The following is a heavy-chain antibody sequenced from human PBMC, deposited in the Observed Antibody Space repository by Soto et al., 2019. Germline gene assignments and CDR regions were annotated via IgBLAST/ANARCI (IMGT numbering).Heavy chain of an antibody. D-gene: IGHD3-22*01. Sequence: SETLSLTCTVSGGSISSSSYYWGWIRQPPGKGLEWIGCIYYSGSTYYNPSLKSRVTISVDRSKNQFSLKLSSVTAADTAVYYCARGGVDYYDSSGYYFSPYYFDYWGQGTLVTVSS. V-gene: IGHV4-39*07. CDR1: GGSISSSSYY. CDR3: ARGGVDYYDSSGYYFSPYYFDY. CDR2: IYYSGST. J-gene: IGHJ4*02.